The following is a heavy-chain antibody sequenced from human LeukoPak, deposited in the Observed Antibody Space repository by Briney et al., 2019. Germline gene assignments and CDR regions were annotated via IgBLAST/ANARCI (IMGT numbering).Heavy chain of an antibody. CDR2: IRPDANDG. V-gene: IGHV3-7*01. CDR3: ARADWGSIDF. CDR1: GFTFSHYW. J-gene: IGHJ4*02. D-gene: IGHD7-27*01. Sequence: GGSLRLSCAASGFTFSHYWMAWVRQAPGKGLEWVAIIRPDANDGSYVDSVKGRFTISRDNAKNSLYLQLNSLRAEDTAVYFCARADWGSIDFWGQGALVTVSS.